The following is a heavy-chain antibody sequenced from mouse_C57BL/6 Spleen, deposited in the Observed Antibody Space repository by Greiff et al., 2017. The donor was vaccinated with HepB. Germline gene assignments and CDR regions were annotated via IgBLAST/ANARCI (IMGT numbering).Heavy chain of an antibody. V-gene: IGHV7-3*01. Sequence: EVNLVESGGGLVQPGGSLSLSCAASGFTFTDYYMSWVRQPPGKALEWLGFIRNKANGYTTEYSASVKGRFTISRDNSQSILYLQVNALRAEDSATYYCASSTTVVAHFDYWGQGTTLTVSS. CDR3: ASSTTVVAHFDY. CDR2: IRNKANGYTT. J-gene: IGHJ2*01. CDR1: GFTFTDYY. D-gene: IGHD1-1*01.